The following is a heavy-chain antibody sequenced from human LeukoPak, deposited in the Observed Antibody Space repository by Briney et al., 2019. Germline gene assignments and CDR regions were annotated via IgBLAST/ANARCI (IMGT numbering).Heavy chain of an antibody. V-gene: IGHV4-34*01. CDR1: GGSFSGYY. CDR3: ASLAYDISYYMDV. D-gene: IGHD3-9*01. Sequence: PSETLSLTCAVYGGSFSGYYWSWIRQPPGKGLEWIGEINHSGSTNYNPSLKSRVTISVDTSKNQFSLKLSSVTAADTAVYYCASLAYDISYYMDVWGKGTTVTVSS. CDR2: INHSGST. J-gene: IGHJ6*03.